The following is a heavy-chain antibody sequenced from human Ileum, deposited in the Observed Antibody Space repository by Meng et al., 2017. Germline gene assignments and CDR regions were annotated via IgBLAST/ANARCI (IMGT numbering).Heavy chain of an antibody. CDR1: GYSFTYYY. V-gene: IGHV4-34*01. J-gene: IGHJ4*02. CDR3: ARRIRGGSYLG. D-gene: IGHD1-26*01. CDR2: IHYSGST. Sequence: QLQLMQWGAVMLKPSETLSLTCNVYGYSFTYYYWNWIRQPPGKGLEWIGEIHYSGSTNYNPSLESRVTISEDTSQKQFSLRLSSVTAADTAVYYCARRIRGGSYLGWGQGTLVTVSS.